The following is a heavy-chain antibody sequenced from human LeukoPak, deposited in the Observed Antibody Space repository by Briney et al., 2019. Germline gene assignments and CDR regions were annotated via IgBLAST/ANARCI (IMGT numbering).Heavy chain of an antibody. J-gene: IGHJ5*02. CDR3: ARSGETEAHWFDP. CDR2: IYYSGST. Sequence: PSETLSLTCTVSGGSISSSSYYWGWIRQLPGKGLEWIGSIYYSGSTYYNPSLKSRVTISVDTSKNQFSLKLSSVTAADTAVYYCARSGETEAHWFDPWGQGTLVTVSS. D-gene: IGHD4-17*01. CDR1: GGSISSSSYY. V-gene: IGHV4-39*07.